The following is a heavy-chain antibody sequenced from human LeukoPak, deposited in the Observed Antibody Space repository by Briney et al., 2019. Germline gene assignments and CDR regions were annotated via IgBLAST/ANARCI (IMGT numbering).Heavy chain of an antibody. J-gene: IGHJ4*02. CDR2: IKQDGSEK. D-gene: IGHD1-1*01. CDR1: GFTFSTHA. Sequence: GGSLRLSCAASGFTFSTHAMHWVRQAPGKGLQWVANIKQDGSEKYYVDSVKGRFTISRDDAKKTLYLQMNSLRAEDTAVYYCARGWNGFDYWGQGTLVTVSS. CDR3: ARGWNGFDY. V-gene: IGHV3-7*05.